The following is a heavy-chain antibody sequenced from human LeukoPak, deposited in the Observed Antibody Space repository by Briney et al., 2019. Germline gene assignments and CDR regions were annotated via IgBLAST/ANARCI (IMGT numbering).Heavy chain of an antibody. V-gene: IGHV4-39*01. D-gene: IGHD6-13*01. CDR1: GGSISSRSYY. Sequence: SETLSLTCTVSGGSISSRSYYWGWIRQPPGKGLEWIGSIYFSGSTFYNPTLKSRVTISVDTSKNQFSLKLRSVTAADSAVYYCARHRSTMGSAGIVDYWAKEPWSPSPQ. CDR2: IYFSGST. J-gene: IGHJ4*01. CDR3: ARHRSTMGSAGIVDY.